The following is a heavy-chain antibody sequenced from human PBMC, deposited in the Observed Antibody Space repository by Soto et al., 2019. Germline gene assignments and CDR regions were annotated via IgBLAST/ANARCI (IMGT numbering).Heavy chain of an antibody. V-gene: IGHV4-39*01. CDR1: GGSISDGGYY. D-gene: IGHD3-22*01. Sequence: QLQLQESGPGLVKPSETLSLICTVSGGSISDGGYYWGWIRQPPGKGLEWIGSIFYSGSTYYTPSLKSRVTISVDTSKNQFSLKVSSVTAADTAVYYCARLLITTSGPTLGYYFDYWGQGTLVTVSS. CDR3: ARLLITTSGPTLGYYFDY. CDR2: IFYSGST. J-gene: IGHJ4*02.